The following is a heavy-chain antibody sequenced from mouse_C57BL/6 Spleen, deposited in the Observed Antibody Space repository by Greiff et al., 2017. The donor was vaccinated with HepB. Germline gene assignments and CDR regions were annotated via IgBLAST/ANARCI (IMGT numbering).Heavy chain of an antibody. J-gene: IGHJ3*01. CDR1: GYTFTSYD. CDR2: IYPRDGST. D-gene: IGHD2-5*01. Sequence: VKLMESGPELVKPGASVKLSCKASGYTFTSYDINWVKQRPGQGLEWIGWIYPRDGSTKYNEKFKGKATLTVDTSSSTAYMELHSLTSEDSAVYFCARGDYYSNFAWFAYWGQGTLVTVSA. CDR3: ARGDYYSNFAWFAY. V-gene: IGHV1-85*01.